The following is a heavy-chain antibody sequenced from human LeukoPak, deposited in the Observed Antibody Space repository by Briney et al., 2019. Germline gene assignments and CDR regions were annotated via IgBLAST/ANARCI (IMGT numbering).Heavy chain of an antibody. J-gene: IGHJ2*01. CDR3: ARSLFDGGSQYRHFDL. D-gene: IGHD1-26*01. CDR2: ISYDGSNK. CDR1: GFTFSSYA. V-gene: IGHV3-30-3*01. Sequence: GGSLRLSCAASGFTFSSYAMHWVRQAPGKGLEWVAVISYDGSNKYYADSVKGRFTISRDNSKNTLYLQMNSLRAEDTAVYYCARSLFDGGSQYRHFDLWGRGTLVTVSS.